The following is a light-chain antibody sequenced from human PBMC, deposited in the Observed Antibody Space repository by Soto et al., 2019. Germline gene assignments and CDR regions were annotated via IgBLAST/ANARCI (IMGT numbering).Light chain of an antibody. J-gene: IGKJ4*01. CDR2: GAS. CDR1: QSVSSSY. CDR3: QHRYNWPLT. V-gene: IGKV3D-20*02. Sequence: PGERVTLSCRASQSVSSSYLTWYQQKPGQAPRLLIYGASTRATGIPARFSGSGSGTDFTLTIDTLEPEDVAMYYCQHRYNWPLTFGAGTKVDIK.